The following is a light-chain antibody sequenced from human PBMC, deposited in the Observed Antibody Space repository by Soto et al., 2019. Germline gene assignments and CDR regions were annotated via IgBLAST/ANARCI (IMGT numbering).Light chain of an antibody. CDR3: QQYNKWPWT. J-gene: IGKJ1*01. CDR2: GAF. CDR1: QSVSSN. V-gene: IGKV3D-15*01. Sequence: EIVLTQSPATLSVSPGERATLSCRASQSVSSNLAWYQQKPGQAPRLLIYGAFSRATVIPDRFSGSGSGTDFTLTISRLEPEDFAVYYCQQYNKWPWTFGQGTKVDI.